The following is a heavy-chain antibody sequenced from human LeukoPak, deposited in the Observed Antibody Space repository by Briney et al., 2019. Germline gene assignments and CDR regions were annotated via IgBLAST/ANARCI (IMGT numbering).Heavy chain of an antibody. CDR2: IYYSGST. V-gene: IGHV4-59*12. D-gene: IGHD5-18*01. CDR3: ARAGDPYSLLPLIDY. Sequence: SETLSLTCTVSGGSISSYYWSWIRQPPGKGLEWIGYIYYSGSTNYNPSLKSRVTISVDTSKNQFSLKLSSVTAADTAVYYCARAGDPYSLLPLIDYWGQGTLVTVSS. J-gene: IGHJ4*02. CDR1: GGSISSYY.